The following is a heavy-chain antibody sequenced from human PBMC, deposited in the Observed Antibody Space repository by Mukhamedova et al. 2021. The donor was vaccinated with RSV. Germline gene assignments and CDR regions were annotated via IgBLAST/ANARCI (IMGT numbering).Heavy chain of an antibody. CDR2: ISGSGGST. V-gene: IGHV3-23*01. J-gene: IGHJ6*02. Sequence: AISGSGGSTYYXDSXXXXFTIXXDXXXXTLYLQMNSLXXEDTAVYYCAKGGDYYGMDVWGQGTTVTVSS. CDR3: AKGGDYYGMDV.